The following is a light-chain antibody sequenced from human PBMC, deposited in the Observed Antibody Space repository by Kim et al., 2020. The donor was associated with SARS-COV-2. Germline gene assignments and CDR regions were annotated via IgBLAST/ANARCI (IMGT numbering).Light chain of an antibody. CDR1: QNVDIY. V-gene: IGKV3-11*01. CDR3: QQRQNWPLT. Sequence: SPGQRATLSCRASQNVDIYLAWYQQKRGQAPRLLIYDAFNRATGIPARFSGSGSGTDFTLTISSLEPEDFAVYYCQQRQNWPLTFGGGTKVDIK. CDR2: DAF. J-gene: IGKJ4*01.